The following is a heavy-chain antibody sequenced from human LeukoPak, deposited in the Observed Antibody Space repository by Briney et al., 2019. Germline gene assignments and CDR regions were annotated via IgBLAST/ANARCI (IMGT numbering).Heavy chain of an antibody. CDR2: IYTSGST. V-gene: IGHV4-4*07. CDR1: GGSISSYY. D-gene: IGHD3-3*01. Sequence: PSETLSLTCTVSGGSISSYYWSWIRQPAGKGLEWIGRIYTSGSTNYNPSLKSRVTTSVDTSKNQFSLKLSYVTAADTAVYYCARVDVFGVVSSDYYYYYMDVWGKGTTVTVSS. CDR3: ARVDVFGVVSSDYYYYYMDV. J-gene: IGHJ6*03.